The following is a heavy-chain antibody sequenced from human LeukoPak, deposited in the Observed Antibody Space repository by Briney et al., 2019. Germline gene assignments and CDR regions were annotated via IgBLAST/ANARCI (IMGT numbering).Heavy chain of an antibody. CDR1: GVSFSGYY. CDR3: ARGGYSYGGYYYYYMDV. CDR2: INHSGST. V-gene: IGHV4-34*01. Sequence: SETLSLTCAGYGVSFSGYYWSWIRQPPGKGLEWIGEINHSGSTNYNPSLKSRVTISVDTSKNQFSLKLSSVTAADTAVYYCARGGYSYGGYYYYYMDVWGKVTTVTVSS. J-gene: IGHJ6*03. D-gene: IGHD5-18*01.